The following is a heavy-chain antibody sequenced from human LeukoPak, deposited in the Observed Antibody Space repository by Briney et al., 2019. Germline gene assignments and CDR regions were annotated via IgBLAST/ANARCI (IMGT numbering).Heavy chain of an antibody. D-gene: IGHD2-2*01. CDR2: INPNSGGT. V-gene: IGHV1-2*02. CDR1: GYTFTSYD. CDR3: ARAMYCSSTSCYLYYYYGMDV. J-gene: IGHJ6*02. Sequence: ASVKVSCKASGYTFTSYDINWVRQATGQGLEWMGWINPNSGGTNYAQKFQGRVTMTRDTSISTAYMELSRLRSDDTAVYYCARAMYCSSTSCYLYYYYGMDVWGQGTTVTVSS.